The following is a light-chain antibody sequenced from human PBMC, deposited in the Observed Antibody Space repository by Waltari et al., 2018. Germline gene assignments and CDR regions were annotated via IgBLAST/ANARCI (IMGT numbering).Light chain of an antibody. Sequence: DIALKQSLAILSLSPGERASLSCSASQSVTNYSAWYQQKPGQAPRLLIYDTSNRATGIPSRFSGSGFGTDFTLTIRSLEPEDFAVYYCQQRRDWPLTFGGGTKVEIK. J-gene: IGKJ4*01. V-gene: IGKV3-11*01. CDR2: DTS. CDR1: QSVTNY. CDR3: QQRRDWPLT.